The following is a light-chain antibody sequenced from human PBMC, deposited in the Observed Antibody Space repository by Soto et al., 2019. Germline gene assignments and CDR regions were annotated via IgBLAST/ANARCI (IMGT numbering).Light chain of an antibody. Sequence: EIVLTQSPGTLSLSPVERATLSCRASHSVSSTFLAWYQQKPGQAPTLLIYDADTRATGIPDRFSGSGFGTHFTLTISSLEPEDFAMYYCQQSASSVTFGQGTRLQIK. CDR2: DAD. V-gene: IGKV3-20*01. CDR3: QQSASSVT. J-gene: IGKJ5*01. CDR1: HSVSSTF.